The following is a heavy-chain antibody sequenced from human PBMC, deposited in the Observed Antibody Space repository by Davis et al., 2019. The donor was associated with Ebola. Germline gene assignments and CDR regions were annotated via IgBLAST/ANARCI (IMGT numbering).Heavy chain of an antibody. D-gene: IGHD2-21*01. J-gene: IGHJ3*01. CDR3: AKSGGPLLWFGDRTDALDV. CDR2: ISGPSDRT. CDR1: GFIFNNYA. V-gene: IGHV3-23*01. Sequence: GESLKISCAASGFIFNNYAMTWVRQAPGKGLEWVSTISGPSDRTYYAESIRGRLSISRDNSRNMLYLDINSLRLDDTAVYFCAKSGGPLLWFGDRTDALDVWGQGSMVTVSS.